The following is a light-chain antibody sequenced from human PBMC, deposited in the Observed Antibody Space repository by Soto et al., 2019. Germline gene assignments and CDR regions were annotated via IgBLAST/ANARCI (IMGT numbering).Light chain of an antibody. V-gene: IGLV2-11*01. Sequence: QSALTQPRSVSGSPGQSVTISCTGSRSDVGGYNYVSWYQQHPGKAPKLMIYGVTHRPSGVPDRFSGSKSGNTASLTISGLQAEDEADYYCCSYGGSYTYVVFGGGTKLTVL. CDR3: CSYGGSYTYVV. J-gene: IGLJ2*01. CDR1: RSDVGGYNY. CDR2: GVT.